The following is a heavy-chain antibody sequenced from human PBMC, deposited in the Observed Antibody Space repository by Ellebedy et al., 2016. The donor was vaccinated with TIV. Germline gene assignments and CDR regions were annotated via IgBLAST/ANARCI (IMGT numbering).Heavy chain of an antibody. Sequence: ASVKVSCKASGYTFTGYYIHWVRHAPGQGLEWMVWIDPNSGDTRSPQKFQGRVTMTRDTSISTAYMELSRLRSDDTAVYYCARVHLFGWNDKGLDPWGQGTLVTVSS. D-gene: IGHD1-1*01. J-gene: IGHJ5*02. CDR1: GYTFTGYY. V-gene: IGHV1-2*02. CDR3: ARVHLFGWNDKGLDP. CDR2: IDPNSGDT.